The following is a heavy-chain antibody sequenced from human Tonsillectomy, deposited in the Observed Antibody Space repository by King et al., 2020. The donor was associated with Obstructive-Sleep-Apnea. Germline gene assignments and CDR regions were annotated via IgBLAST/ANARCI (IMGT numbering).Heavy chain of an antibody. J-gene: IGHJ4*02. CDR3: AKCYNSGSYYNGPRG. D-gene: IGHD3-10*01. CDR1: GFTFSSYG. V-gene: IGHV3-30*18. Sequence: VQLVESGGGVVQPGGSLRLSCAASGFTFSSYGMHWVRQAPGKGLEWGAVISYEGNNKYYADSVKGRFTISRDNSKNTRYLQMNSLRAEDTAMYYCAKCYNSGSYYNGPRGWGQGTLVTVSS. CDR2: ISYEGNNK.